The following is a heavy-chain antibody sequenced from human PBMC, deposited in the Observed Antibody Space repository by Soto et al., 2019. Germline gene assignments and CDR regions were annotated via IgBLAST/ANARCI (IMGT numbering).Heavy chain of an antibody. D-gene: IGHD6-19*01. J-gene: IGHJ4*02. CDR2: ISGSGGST. Sequence: EVQLLESGGGLVQPGGSLRLSCAASGFTFSSYAMNWVRQAPGKGLEWGSVISGSGGSTFYAHSVKGRFTISRDNSKNTLYLKINSLRAGDTAVYYCAIRSTGWYFHYWGQGTLVTVSS. CDR1: GFTFSSYA. V-gene: IGHV3-23*01. CDR3: AIRSTGWYFHY.